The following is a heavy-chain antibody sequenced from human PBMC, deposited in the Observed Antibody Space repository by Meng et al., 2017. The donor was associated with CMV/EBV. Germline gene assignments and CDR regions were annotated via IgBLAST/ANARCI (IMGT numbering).Heavy chain of an antibody. V-gene: IGHV3-21*01. Sequence: GGSLRLSCAASGFTFSSYSMNWVRQAPGKGLEWVSSISSSSSYIYYADSVKGRFTISRDNAKNSLYLQMNSLRAEDTAVYYCARGGRLLDINWYFDLWGRGTLVTVSS. J-gene: IGHJ2*01. D-gene: IGHD3/OR15-3a*01. CDR2: ISSSSSYI. CDR3: ARGGRLLDINWYFDL. CDR1: GFTFSSYS.